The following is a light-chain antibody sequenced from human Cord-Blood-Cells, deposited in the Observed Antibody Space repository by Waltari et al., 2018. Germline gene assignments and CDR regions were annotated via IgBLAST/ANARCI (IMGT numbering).Light chain of an antibody. V-gene: IGKV3-11*01. J-gene: IGKJ4*01. Sequence: EIVLTQSPATLSLSPGVSATLPCRASQSVSSYLAWYQQKPGQTPRLLLYDASNRATGIPARFSGSGSGTDFTLTINSLEPEDFAVYYCQQRSNWPPLTFGGGTKVEIK. CDR1: QSVSSY. CDR3: QQRSNWPPLT. CDR2: DAS.